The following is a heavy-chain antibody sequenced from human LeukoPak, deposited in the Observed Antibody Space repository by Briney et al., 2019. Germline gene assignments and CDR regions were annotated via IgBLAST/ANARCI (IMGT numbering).Heavy chain of an antibody. V-gene: IGHV3-9*01. D-gene: IGHD6-19*01. CDR3: AKDGVAGTLDFDY. CDR1: GFTFDDYA. CDR2: ISWNSGSI. J-gene: IGHJ4*02. Sequence: GGSLRLSCAASGFTFDDYAMHWVRQAPGMGLEWVSGISWNSGSIGYADSVKGRFTISRDNAKNSLYLQMNSLRAEDTALYYCAKDGVAGTLDFDYWGQGTLVTVSS.